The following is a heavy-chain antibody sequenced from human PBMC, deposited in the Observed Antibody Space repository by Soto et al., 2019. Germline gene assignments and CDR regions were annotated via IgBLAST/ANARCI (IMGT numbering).Heavy chain of an antibody. J-gene: IGHJ5*02. CDR2: ISGSDGIT. V-gene: IGHV3-23*01. CDR1: GFTFSYYA. CDR3: AKATSRGSSGLPGS. D-gene: IGHD3-22*01. Sequence: HPVGSLRLSCAASGFTFSYYAMTWVRQAPGKGLEWVSAISGSDGITYYADSVKGRFTISRDNSKNKLYLQMNSLRADDTAVYYCAKATSRGSSGLPGSWGQGTLVTVSS.